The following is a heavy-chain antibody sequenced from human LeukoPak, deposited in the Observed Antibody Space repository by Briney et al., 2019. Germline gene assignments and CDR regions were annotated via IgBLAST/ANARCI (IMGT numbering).Heavy chain of an antibody. CDR3: ARDPRDSSGYLNAFHFDY. Sequence: SETLSLTCTVSGGSISSSSYYWGWIRQPPGKGLEWIGSIYYSGSTYYNPSLKSRVTISVDTSKNQFSLKLSSVTAADTAVYYCARDPRDSSGYLNAFHFDYWGQGTLVTVSS. J-gene: IGHJ4*02. CDR1: GGSISSSSYY. V-gene: IGHV4-39*07. D-gene: IGHD3-22*01. CDR2: IYYSGST.